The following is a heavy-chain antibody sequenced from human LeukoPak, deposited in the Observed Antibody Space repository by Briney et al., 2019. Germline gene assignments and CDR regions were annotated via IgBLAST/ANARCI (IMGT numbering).Heavy chain of an antibody. D-gene: IGHD3-10*01. CDR3: ARGEGSGSYYNWFDP. V-gene: IGHV4-34*01. CDR1: GGSFSGYY. Sequence: SETLSLTCAVYGGSFSGYYWSWIRQPPGKGLEWIGEINHRGSTNYNPSLKSRVTISVDTSKNQFSLKLSSVTAADTAVYYCARGEGSGSYYNWFDPWGQGTLVTVSS. CDR2: INHRGST. J-gene: IGHJ5*02.